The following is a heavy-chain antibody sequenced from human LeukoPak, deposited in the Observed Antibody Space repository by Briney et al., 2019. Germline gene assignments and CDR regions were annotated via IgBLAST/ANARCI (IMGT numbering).Heavy chain of an antibody. D-gene: IGHD1-26*01. J-gene: IGHJ1*01. V-gene: IGHV1-69*05. CDR3: ASLVGAAGYFQH. CDR1: GGTFSSYA. CDR2: IIPIFGTA. Sequence: SVKVSCKASGGTFSSYAISWVQQAPGQGLEWMGGIIPIFGTANYAQKFQGRVTITTDESTSTAYMELSSLRSEDTAVYYCASLVGAAGYFQHWGQGTLVTVSS.